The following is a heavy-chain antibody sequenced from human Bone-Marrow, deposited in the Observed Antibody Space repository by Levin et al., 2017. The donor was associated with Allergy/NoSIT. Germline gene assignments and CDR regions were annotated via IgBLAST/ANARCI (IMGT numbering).Heavy chain of an antibody. CDR3: ARGGGGWSQVDS. D-gene: IGHD2-15*01. CDR1: GSGFTTYS. CDR2: INTKTGNP. V-gene: IGHV7-4-1*01. J-gene: IGHJ4*02. Sequence: PGGSLRLSCKASGSGFTTYSMDWVRQAPGQGPEWMGRINTKTGNPTYAQALTGRFVFSLDTSVNMAYLHISSLKGEETAVYWCARGGGGWSQVDSWGQGTRVTGSS.